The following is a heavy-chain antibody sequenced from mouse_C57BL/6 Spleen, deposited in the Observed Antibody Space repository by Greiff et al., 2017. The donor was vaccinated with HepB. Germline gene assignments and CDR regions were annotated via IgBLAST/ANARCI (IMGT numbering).Heavy chain of an antibody. D-gene: IGHD1-1*01. CDR1: GYSITSGYY. V-gene: IGHV3-6*01. CDR3: ARGKSSYWYFDV. CDR2: ISYDGSN. J-gene: IGHJ1*03. Sequence: ESGPGLVKPSQSLSLTCSVTGYSITSGYYWNWIRQFPGNKLEWMGYISYDGSNNYNPSLKNGISITRDTSKNQFFLKLNSVTTEDTATYYCARGKSSYWYFDVWGTGTTVTVSS.